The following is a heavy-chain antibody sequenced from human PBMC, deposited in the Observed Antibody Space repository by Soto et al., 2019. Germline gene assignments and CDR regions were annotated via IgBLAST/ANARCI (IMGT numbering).Heavy chain of an antibody. CDR2: IYHSGST. Sequence: QLQLQESGSGPVKPSQTLSLTCAVSGGSISSGGYSWSWIRQPPGKGLEWIGYIYHSGSTYYNPSLKSRGTISVDRSKNQFSLKLNSVTAADTAVYYCARVPSPWGQGTLVTVSS. CDR1: GGSISSGGYS. V-gene: IGHV4-30-2*01. CDR3: ARVPSP. J-gene: IGHJ5*02.